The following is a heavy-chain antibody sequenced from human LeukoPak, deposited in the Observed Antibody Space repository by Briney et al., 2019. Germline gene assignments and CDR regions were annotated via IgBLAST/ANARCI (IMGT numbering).Heavy chain of an antibody. CDR1: GGSISSVSYY. CDR2: IYYSGST. V-gene: IGHV4-39*07. D-gene: IGHD5-12*01. Sequence: SQTLSLTCTVSGGSISSVSYYWTWIRQPPGKGLEWIGSIYYSGSTYYNPSLKSRVTISVDTSKNQFSLKLSSVTAADTAVYYCARVAGWLRPYFDYWGQGTLVTVSS. J-gene: IGHJ4*02. CDR3: ARVAGWLRPYFDY.